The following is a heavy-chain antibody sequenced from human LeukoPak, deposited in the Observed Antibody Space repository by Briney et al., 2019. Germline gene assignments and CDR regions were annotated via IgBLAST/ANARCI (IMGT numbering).Heavy chain of an antibody. J-gene: IGHJ4*02. CDR1: GGSISSYY. V-gene: IGHV4-59*12. Sequence: SETLSLTCTVSGGSISSYYWSWIRQPPGKGLEWIGSIYYSGSTYYNPSLKSRVTISVDTSKNQFSLKLSSVTAADTAVYYCARDDGSGSRVFDYWGQGTLVTVSS. D-gene: IGHD3-10*01. CDR2: IYYSGST. CDR3: ARDDGSGSRVFDY.